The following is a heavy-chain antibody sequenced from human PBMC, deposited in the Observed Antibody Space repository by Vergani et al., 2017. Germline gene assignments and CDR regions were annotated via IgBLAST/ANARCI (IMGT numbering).Heavy chain of an antibody. Sequence: QVQLQESGPGLVKPSETLSLTCTVSGGSVSSGSYYWSWIRQPPGKGLEWIGYIYYSGSTNYNPALQRRVTISVDTSKNQFSLKPSSVTAADTAVYYCARDIGSGNFDYWGQGTLVTVSS. CDR1: GGSVSSGSYY. CDR3: ARDIGSGNFDY. J-gene: IGHJ4*02. V-gene: IGHV4-61*01. CDR2: IYYSGST. D-gene: IGHD3-10*01.